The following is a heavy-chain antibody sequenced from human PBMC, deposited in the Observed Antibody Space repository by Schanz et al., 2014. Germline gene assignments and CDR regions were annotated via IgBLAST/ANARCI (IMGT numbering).Heavy chain of an antibody. CDR1: GITFSSYS. Sequence: EVQLLESGGGLVQPGGSLRLSCAASGITFSSYSMNWVRQAPGKGLEWVSFVHPGGSTYYPDSVKGRFTISRDNAENTLFLQMNSLRAEDTAVYYCARKVVATIGGYYDNWGQGTLVTVSS. D-gene: IGHD5-12*01. V-gene: IGHV3-23*03. CDR3: ARKVVATIGGYYDN. CDR2: VHPGGST. J-gene: IGHJ4*02.